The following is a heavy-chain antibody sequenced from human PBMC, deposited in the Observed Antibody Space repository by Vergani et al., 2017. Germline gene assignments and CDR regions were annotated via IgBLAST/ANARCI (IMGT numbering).Heavy chain of an antibody. Sequence: EVQLLESGGGLVQPGGSLRLSCAASGFTFSSYAMSWVRQAPGKGLEWVSAISGSGGSTYYADSVKGRFTISRDNSKNTLYLQMNSLRAEDTAVYYCAKAFLLRFLEDNYFDYWGQGTLVTVSS. CDR2: ISGSGGST. J-gene: IGHJ4*02. CDR3: AKAFLLRFLEDNYFDY. V-gene: IGHV3-23*01. CDR1: GFTFSSYA. D-gene: IGHD3-3*01.